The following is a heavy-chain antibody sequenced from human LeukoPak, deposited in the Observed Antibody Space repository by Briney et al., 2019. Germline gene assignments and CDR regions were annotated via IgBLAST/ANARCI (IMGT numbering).Heavy chain of an antibody. CDR3: TTLIRVGATVYDY. CDR2: FTGSGGDT. Sequence: GGSLRLSCAASGFAFSSFAMNWVRQAPGKGLEWVSAFTGSGGDTYYADSVKGRFTISRDNSKNTLYLQMNSLRAEDTAVYYCTTLIRVGATVYDYWGQGTLVTVSS. J-gene: IGHJ4*02. D-gene: IGHD1-26*01. CDR1: GFAFSSFA. V-gene: IGHV3-23*01.